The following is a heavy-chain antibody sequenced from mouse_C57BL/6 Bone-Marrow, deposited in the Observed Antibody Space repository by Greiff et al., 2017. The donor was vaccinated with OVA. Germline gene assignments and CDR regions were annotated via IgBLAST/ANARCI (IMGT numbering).Heavy chain of an antibody. CDR1: GYTFTSYW. CDR3: SREEVTTYYYFDY. V-gene: IGHV1-69*01. Sequence: VQLQQSGAELVMPGASVKLSCKASGYTFTSYWMHWVKQRPGQGLEWIGEIDPSDSYTKYNQKFKGKSTLTVDKSSSTAYMQLSSLTSEDSAVYYCSREEVTTYYYFDYWGQGTTLTVSS. CDR2: IDPSDSYT. J-gene: IGHJ2*01. D-gene: IGHD2-2*01.